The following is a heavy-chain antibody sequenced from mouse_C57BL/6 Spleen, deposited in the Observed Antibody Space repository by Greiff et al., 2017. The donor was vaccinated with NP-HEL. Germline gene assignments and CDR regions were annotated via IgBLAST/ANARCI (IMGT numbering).Heavy chain of an antibody. Sequence: DVQLQESGPGLVKPSQSLSPTCSVTGYSITSGYYWNWIRQFPGNKLEWMGYISYDGSNNYNPSLKNRISITRDTSKNQFFLKLNSVTTEDTATYYCARETVYFDYWGQGTTLTVSS. D-gene: IGHD4-1*01. J-gene: IGHJ2*01. CDR1: GYSITSGYY. CDR2: ISYDGSN. V-gene: IGHV3-6*01. CDR3: ARETVYFDY.